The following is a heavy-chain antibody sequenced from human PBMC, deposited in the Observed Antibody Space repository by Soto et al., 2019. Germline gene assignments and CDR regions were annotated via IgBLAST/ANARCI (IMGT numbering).Heavy chain of an antibody. CDR1: GFSFSRYT. D-gene: IGHD4-17*01. J-gene: IGHJ6*02. CDR2: IHPGDSDT. CDR3: TLSYGDSYYYYYGMDV. V-gene: IGHV5-51*01. Sequence: GESLKLSCVGSGFSFSRYTVGWVRQVPGKGLEWMGVIHPGDSDTRYSPSFQGQVTISADKSISTAYLQWSSLKASDTAMYYCTLSYGDSYYYYYGMDVWGQGTTVTVS.